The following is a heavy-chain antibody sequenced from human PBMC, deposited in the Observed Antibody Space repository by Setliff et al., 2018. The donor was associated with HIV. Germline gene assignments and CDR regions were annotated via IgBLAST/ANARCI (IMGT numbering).Heavy chain of an antibody. D-gene: IGHD2-8*01. Sequence: GGSLRLSCAASGFTFSDYYMSWIRQAPGKGLEWVSYISSTATIIYYADSVKGRFTISRDNAKNSLYLQMNSLRAEDTAVYYCASKVHCTNGVCLDAFDIWGQGTMVTVSS. CDR1: GFTFSDYY. CDR2: ISSTATII. J-gene: IGHJ3*02. CDR3: ASKVHCTNGVCLDAFDI. V-gene: IGHV3-11*04.